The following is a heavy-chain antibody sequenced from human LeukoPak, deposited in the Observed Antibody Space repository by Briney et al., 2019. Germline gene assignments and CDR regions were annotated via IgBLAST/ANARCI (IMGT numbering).Heavy chain of an antibody. CDR2: INPNSGGT. V-gene: IGHV1-2*02. CDR1: GYTFTGYY. CDR3: ARSRITMVRGVISHSFGY. D-gene: IGHD3-10*01. Sequence: ASVKVSCKASGYTFTGYYMHWVRQAPGQGLEWMGWINPNSGGTNYAQKFQGRVTMTRGTSISTAYMELSRLRSDDTAVYYCARSRITMVRGVISHSFGYWGQGTLVTVSS. J-gene: IGHJ4*02.